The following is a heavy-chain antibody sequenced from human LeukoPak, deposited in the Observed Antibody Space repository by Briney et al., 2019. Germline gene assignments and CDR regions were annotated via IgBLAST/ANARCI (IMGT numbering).Heavy chain of an antibody. CDR2: IYHSGST. CDR3: ARGVSYYDSSGYYSTTNWYFDL. D-gene: IGHD3-22*01. Sequence: PSETLSLTCTVSGYSISSGYYWGWIRQPPGKGLEWIGSIYHSGSTYYNPSLKSRVTISVDTSKNQFSLKLSSVTAADTAVYYCARGVSYYDSSGYYSTTNWYFDLWGRGTLVTVSS. V-gene: IGHV4-38-2*02. CDR1: GYSISSGYY. J-gene: IGHJ2*01.